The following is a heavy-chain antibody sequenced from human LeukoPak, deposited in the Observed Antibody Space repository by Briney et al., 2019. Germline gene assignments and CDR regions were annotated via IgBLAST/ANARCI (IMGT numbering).Heavy chain of an antibody. Sequence: PGGSLRLSCAASGFTFSSYWMSWVRQAPGKGLEWVANIKQDGSEKYYVDSVKGRFTISRDNAKNSLYLQMNSLRAEDTAVYYCAKRKLDYDFWSGFYYWGQGTLVTVSS. CDR3: AKRKLDYDFWSGFYY. CDR2: IKQDGSEK. V-gene: IGHV3-7*03. J-gene: IGHJ4*02. D-gene: IGHD3-3*01. CDR1: GFTFSSYW.